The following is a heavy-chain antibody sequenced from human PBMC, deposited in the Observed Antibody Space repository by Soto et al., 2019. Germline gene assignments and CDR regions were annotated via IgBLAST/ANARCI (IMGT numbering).Heavy chain of an antibody. CDR3: ASDRSGAVDYGGFDY. J-gene: IGHJ4*02. CDR1: GFTFSSYG. CDR2: IWYDGSNK. V-gene: IGHV3-33*01. Sequence: QVQLVESGGGVVQPGRSLRLSCAASGFTFSSYGMHWVRQAPGKGLEWVAVIWYDGSNKYYADSVKGRFTISRDNSKNTLDLQMSSLRADDTAVYYCASDRSGAVDYGGFDYWGQGTLVTVFS. D-gene: IGHD4-17*01.